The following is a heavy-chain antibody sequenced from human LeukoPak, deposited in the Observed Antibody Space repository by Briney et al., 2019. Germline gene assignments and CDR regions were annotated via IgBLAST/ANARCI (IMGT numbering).Heavy chain of an antibody. CDR1: GGSISSGDYY. D-gene: IGHD3-10*01. CDR3: AGRPRWFGDLAIDY. J-gene: IGHJ4*02. V-gene: IGHV4-30-4*01. CDR2: IYYSGST. Sequence: SQTLSLTCTVSGGSISSGDYYWSWLRQPPGTGLEWIGYIYYSGSTYYNPSLKSRVTISVDTSKNQFSLKLSSVTAADTAVYYCAGRPRWFGDLAIDYWGQGTLVTVSS.